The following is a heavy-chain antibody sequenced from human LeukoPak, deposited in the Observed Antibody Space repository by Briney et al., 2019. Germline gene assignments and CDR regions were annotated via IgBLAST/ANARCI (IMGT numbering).Heavy chain of an antibody. Sequence: PSETLSLTCTVSGGSISSYYWSWIRQPPGKGLEWIGYIYYSGSTNYNPSLKSRVTISVDTSKSQFSLKLSSVTAADTAVYYCASRDYYGSGPIRYWGQGTLVTVSS. J-gene: IGHJ4*02. CDR3: ASRDYYGSGPIRY. CDR2: IYYSGST. D-gene: IGHD3-10*01. CDR1: GGSISSYY. V-gene: IGHV4-59*01.